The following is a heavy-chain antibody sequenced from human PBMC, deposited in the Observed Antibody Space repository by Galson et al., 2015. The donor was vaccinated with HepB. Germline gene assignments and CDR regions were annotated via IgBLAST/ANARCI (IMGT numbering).Heavy chain of an antibody. Sequence: ETLSLTCTVSGDSISSGFYYWGWIRQPPGEGLEWIGTIYYSGSTYYNPSLKSRVTISVDTSKNQFSVKLTSVTAAGTAVYYCARRHCSSTSCDFSEYYFDSWGQGTLVTVSS. D-gene: IGHD2-2*01. V-gene: IGHV4-39*01. J-gene: IGHJ4*02. CDR2: IYYSGST. CDR1: GDSISSGFYY. CDR3: ARRHCSSTSCDFSEYYFDS.